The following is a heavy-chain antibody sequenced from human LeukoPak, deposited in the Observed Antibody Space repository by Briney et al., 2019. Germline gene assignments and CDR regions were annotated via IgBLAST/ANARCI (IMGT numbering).Heavy chain of an antibody. CDR2: IYYSGST. Sequence: SETLSLTCTVSGGSISISGYYWVWIRQPPGKGLEWIGNIYYSGSTYYNPSFKSRVTISVDTSKNQFSLKLSSVTAADTAVYYCASPIAAAGTSFDYWGQGTLVTVSS. CDR1: GGSISISGYY. J-gene: IGHJ4*02. V-gene: IGHV4-39*07. CDR3: ASPIAAAGTSFDY. D-gene: IGHD6-13*01.